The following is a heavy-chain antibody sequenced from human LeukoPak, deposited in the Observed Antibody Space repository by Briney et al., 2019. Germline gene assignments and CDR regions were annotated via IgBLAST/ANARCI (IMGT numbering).Heavy chain of an antibody. J-gene: IGHJ4*02. CDR3: ARVEGNIVTTTEGYFDY. CDR2: ISTSSSYI. D-gene: IGHD5-12*01. Sequence: GGSLRLSCAASGFTLSSYGMNWVRQAPGKGLEWVSSISTSSSYIYYADSMKGRFTISRDNAKNSLYLQMNSLRAEDTAVYYCARVEGNIVTTTEGYFDYWGQGTLVTVSS. V-gene: IGHV3-21*01. CDR1: GFTLSSYG.